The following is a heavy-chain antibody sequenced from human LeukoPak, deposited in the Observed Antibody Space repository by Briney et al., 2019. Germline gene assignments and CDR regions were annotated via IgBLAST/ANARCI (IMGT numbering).Heavy chain of an antibody. Sequence: GSLRLSCAASGFTFSSYAMNWVRQAPGKGLEWVSAISGSGGSTYYADSVKGRFTISRDNSKNTLYLQMNSLRAEDTAVYYCAKLQDIVLMVYAYWGQGTLVTVSS. D-gene: IGHD2-8*01. J-gene: IGHJ4*02. CDR3: AKLQDIVLMVYAY. CDR2: ISGSGGST. V-gene: IGHV3-23*01. CDR1: GFTFSSYA.